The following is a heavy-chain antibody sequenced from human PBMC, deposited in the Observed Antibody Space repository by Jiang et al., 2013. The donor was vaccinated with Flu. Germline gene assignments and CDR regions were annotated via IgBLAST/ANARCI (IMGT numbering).Heavy chain of an antibody. D-gene: IGHD3-3*01. V-gene: IGHV4-59*01. Sequence: NPSLKSRVTISVDTSKNQFSLKLSSVTAADTAVYYCARVFGDRPYDFWSGYTLVGYGMDVWGKGTTVTVSS. CDR3: ARVFGDRPYDFWSGYTLVGYGMDV. J-gene: IGHJ6*04.